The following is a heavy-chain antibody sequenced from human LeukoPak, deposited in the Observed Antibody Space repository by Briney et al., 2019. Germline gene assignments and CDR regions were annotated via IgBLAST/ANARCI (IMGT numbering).Heavy chain of an antibody. J-gene: IGHJ5*02. V-gene: IGHV4-59*08. CDR3: ARGNLGLRFLEWLQSNWFDP. CDR1: GGSISSYY. Sequence: PSETLSLTCTVSGGSISSYYWSWIRQPPGKGLEWIGYIYYSGSTNYNPSLKSRVTISVDTSKNQFSLKLSSVTAADTAVYYCARGNLGLRFLEWLQSNWFDPWGQGTLVTVSS. CDR2: IYYSGST. D-gene: IGHD3-3*01.